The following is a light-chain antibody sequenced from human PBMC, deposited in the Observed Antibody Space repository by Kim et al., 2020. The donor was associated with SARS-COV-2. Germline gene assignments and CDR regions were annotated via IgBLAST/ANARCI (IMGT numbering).Light chain of an antibody. V-gene: IGLV2-8*01. J-gene: IGLJ2*01. Sequence: GQSVTISGTGTRSDIGGYNFVAWYQQHPGKAPKVMIYEVNKRPSGVPDRFSGSKSGNTASLTVSGLQAEDEADYYCSSYAGRQNLVFGGGTQLTVL. CDR3: SSYAGRQNLV. CDR2: EVN. CDR1: RSDIGGYNF.